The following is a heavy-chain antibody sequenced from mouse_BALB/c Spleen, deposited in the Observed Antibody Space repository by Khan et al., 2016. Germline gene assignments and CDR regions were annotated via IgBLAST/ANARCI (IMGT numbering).Heavy chain of an antibody. J-gene: IGHJ2*01. CDR3: TREAN. Sequence: EVELVESGGGLVQPGGSMKLSCVASGFTFRNYWMNWVRQSPEKGLEWVAEIRVKSNNYATHYTESVKGRFNISRDDSKSSVYLQMNNLSAEDTGTYFCTREANWGQGTTLTVSS. V-gene: IGHV6-6*02. CDR2: IRVKSNNYAT. CDR1: GFTFRNYW.